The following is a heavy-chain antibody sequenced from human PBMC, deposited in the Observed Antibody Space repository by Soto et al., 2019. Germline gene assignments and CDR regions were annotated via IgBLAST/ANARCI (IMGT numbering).Heavy chain of an antibody. CDR1: GYTFTSYG. V-gene: IGHV1-18*01. CDR2: ISAYNGNT. D-gene: IGHD6-13*01. J-gene: IGHJ6*02. Sequence: QVQLVQSGAEVKKPGASVKVSCKASGYTFTSYGISWVRQAPGQGLEWMGWISAYNGNTNYAQKLQGRVTMTTDTSTSTADMELRSLRSDDTAVYYCARDPGRVDSSSNPPPDLYGMDVWGQGTTVTVSS. CDR3: ARDPGRVDSSSNPPPDLYGMDV.